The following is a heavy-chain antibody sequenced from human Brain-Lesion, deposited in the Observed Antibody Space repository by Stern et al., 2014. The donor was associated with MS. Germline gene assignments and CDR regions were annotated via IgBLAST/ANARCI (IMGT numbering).Heavy chain of an antibody. CDR1: GFTFYGYS. CDR3: ARGRYGDYDVDY. V-gene: IGHV3-21*01. CDR2: ISSSSTHI. J-gene: IGHJ4*02. Sequence: EVQLVESGGGLVKPGGSLRLSCAASGFTFYGYSMSWVSQAPGKGLERVSSISSSSTHIFYADSVKGRFTISRDNAKNSLYLHMNSLRAEDTAVYYCARGRYGDYDVDYWGQGTLVTVSS. D-gene: IGHD4-17*01.